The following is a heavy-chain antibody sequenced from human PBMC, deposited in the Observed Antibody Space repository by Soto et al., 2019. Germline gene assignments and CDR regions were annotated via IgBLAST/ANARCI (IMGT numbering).Heavy chain of an antibody. CDR2: INHSGST. D-gene: IGHD6-6*01. CDR1: GGSFSGYY. CDR3: ARGQIQIAARPGPNWFDP. J-gene: IGHJ5*02. Sequence: SETLSLTCAVYGGSFSGYYWSWIRQPPGKGLEWIGEINHSGSTNYNPSLKSRVTISVDTSKNQFSLKLSSVTAADTAVYYCARGQIQIAARPGPNWFDPWGQGTLVTVSS. V-gene: IGHV4-34*01.